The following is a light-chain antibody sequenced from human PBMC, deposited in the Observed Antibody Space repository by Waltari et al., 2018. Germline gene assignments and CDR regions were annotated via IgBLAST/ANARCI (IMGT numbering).Light chain of an antibody. V-gene: IGLV2-14*03. CDR1: SSDFGGYKY. Sequence: QSALTQPASVSGSPGQSITISCIGPSSDFGGYKYVHWYQQHPGKATKLIIYDVNYRPSGVSNRFSGSKSANTASLTISGLQAEDEADYYCNSFTLGTALLVFGGGTKLTVL. J-gene: IGLJ2*01. CDR3: NSFTLGTALLV. CDR2: DVN.